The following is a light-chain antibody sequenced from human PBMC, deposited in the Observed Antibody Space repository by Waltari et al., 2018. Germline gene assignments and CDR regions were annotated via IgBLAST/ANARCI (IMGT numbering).Light chain of an antibody. CDR3: QQYFMTPT. J-gene: IGKJ1*01. V-gene: IGKV4-1*01. Sequence: DIVMTQSPDSLAVSLGERATINCKSSQSVLYSSNNKNYLAWYQQKPGQPPKPPFYWDSTRESGVPDRFSGGGSGTDFTLTISSLQAEDVAVYYCQQYFMTPTFGQETRVEIK. CDR2: WDS. CDR1: QSVLYSSNNKNY.